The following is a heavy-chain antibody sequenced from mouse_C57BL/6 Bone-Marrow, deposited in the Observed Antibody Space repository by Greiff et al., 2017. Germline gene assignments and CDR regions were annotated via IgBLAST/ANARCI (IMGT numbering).Heavy chain of an antibody. V-gene: IGHV7-1*01. J-gene: IGHJ3*01. CDR1: GFTFSDFY. Sequence: EVMLVESGGGLVQSGRSLRLSCATSGFTFSDFYMEWVRQAPGKGLEWIAASRNKANDYTTEYSASVKGRFIVSRDTSQSILYLQMNALRAEDTAIYYCARDDGLRTWFAYWGQGTLVTVSA. CDR3: ARDDGLRTWFAY. CDR2: SRNKANDYTT. D-gene: IGHD2-4*01.